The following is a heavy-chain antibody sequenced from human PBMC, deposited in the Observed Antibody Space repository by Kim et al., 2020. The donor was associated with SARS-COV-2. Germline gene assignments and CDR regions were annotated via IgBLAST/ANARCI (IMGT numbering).Heavy chain of an antibody. J-gene: IGHJ2*01. D-gene: IGHD2-15*01. V-gene: IGHV3-13*01. Sequence: GGSLRLSCAASGFTFSDYDMHWVRQVTGKGLEWISDIGPAGDTYYAGSVKGRFTISREHVKNSLFLQMNSLTPGDTAVYYCARSPGRLGSCSGGRCYRDWYSDLWGRGTLVTDSS. CDR3: ARSPGRLGSCSGGRCYRDWYSDL. CDR2: IGPAGDT. CDR1: GFTFSDYD.